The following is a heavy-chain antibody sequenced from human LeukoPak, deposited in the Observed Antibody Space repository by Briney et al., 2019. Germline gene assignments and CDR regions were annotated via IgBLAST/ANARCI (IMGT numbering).Heavy chain of an antibody. Sequence: SETLSLTCAVSGYSISTSNYWAWILQPPGKGLEWIVHIYYTGSIYYNPPLKSRVTMSVGTSKNQFSLKLSSVTAVDPAVYYCARKTNTGPTKAAFDIWGQGTMVTVTS. CDR3: ARKTNTGPTKAAFDI. V-gene: IGHV4-28*05. CDR2: IYYTGSI. CDR1: GYSISTSNY. J-gene: IGHJ3*02. D-gene: IGHD1-1*01.